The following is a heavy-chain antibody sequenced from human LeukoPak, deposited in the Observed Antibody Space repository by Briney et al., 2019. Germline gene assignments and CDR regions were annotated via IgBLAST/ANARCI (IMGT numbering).Heavy chain of an antibody. CDR2: IYYSGST. CDR3: ASYYYGSGSYDY. V-gene: IGHV4-39*01. CDR1: GGSISSSSYY. D-gene: IGHD3-10*01. J-gene: IGHJ4*02. Sequence: KSSETLSLTCTVSGGSISSSSYYWGWIRQPPGKGLEWIGSIYYSGSTYYNPSLKSRVTISVDTSKNQFSLKLSSVTAADTAVYYCASYYYGSGSYDYWGQGTLVTVSS.